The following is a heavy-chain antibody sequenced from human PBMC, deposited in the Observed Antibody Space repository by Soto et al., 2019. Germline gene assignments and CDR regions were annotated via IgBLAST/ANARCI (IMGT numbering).Heavy chain of an antibody. CDR1: GYSFTSYW. D-gene: IGHD6-13*01. J-gene: IGHJ6*02. V-gene: IGHV5-51*01. CDR2: IYPGDSDT. Sequence: PGESLKISCKGSGYSFTSYWIGWVRQMPGKGLEWMGIIYPGDSDTRYSPSFQGQVTISADKSISTACLQWSSLKASDTAMYYCASNTGIAAAGTSYYYYYGMDVWGQGTTVTVSS. CDR3: ASNTGIAAAGTSYYYYYGMDV.